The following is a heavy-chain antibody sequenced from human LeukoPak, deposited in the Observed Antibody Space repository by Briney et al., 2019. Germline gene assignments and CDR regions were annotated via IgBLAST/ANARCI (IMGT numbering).Heavy chain of an antibody. Sequence: SETLSLTCAVYGGSFSGYYWTWIRQPPGKGLEWIGENNHSGSTNYNPSLKSRVTISVDTSKNQFSLKLSSVTAADTAVYCCARGRSRYYDSSGPAYFDYWGQGTLVTVSS. CDR1: GGSFSGYY. V-gene: IGHV4-34*01. CDR3: ARGRSRYYDSSGPAYFDY. CDR2: NNHSGST. J-gene: IGHJ4*02. D-gene: IGHD3-22*01.